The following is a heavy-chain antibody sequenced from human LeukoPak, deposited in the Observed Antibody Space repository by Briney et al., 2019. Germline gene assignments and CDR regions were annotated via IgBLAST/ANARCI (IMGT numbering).Heavy chain of an antibody. CDR1: GLTFSSYS. CDR3: AIGRYCSSTSCYAPNWFDP. V-gene: IGHV3-21*01. D-gene: IGHD2-2*01. CDR2: ISSSSSYI. J-gene: IGHJ5*02. Sequence: GGSLRLSCAASGLTFSSYSMNWVRQAPGKGLEWVSSISSSSSYIYYADSVKGRFTISRDNAKNSLYLQMNSLRAEDTAVYYCAIGRYCSSTSCYAPNWFDPWGQGTLVTVSS.